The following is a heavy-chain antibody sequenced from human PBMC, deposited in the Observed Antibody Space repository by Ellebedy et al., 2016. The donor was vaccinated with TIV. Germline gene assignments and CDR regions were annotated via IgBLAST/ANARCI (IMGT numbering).Heavy chain of an antibody. D-gene: IGHD3-22*01. J-gene: IGHJ4*02. Sequence: GEFLKISCKGSGYSFTSYWISWVRQMPGKGLEWMGIIYPDDYDIRYSPSFQGQVTISADKSISTAYLQWSSLRASDTAMYYCARVLYETSGYYSDYWGQGALVTVSS. CDR3: ARVLYETSGYYSDY. V-gene: IGHV5-51*01. CDR2: IYPDDYDI. CDR1: GYSFTSYW.